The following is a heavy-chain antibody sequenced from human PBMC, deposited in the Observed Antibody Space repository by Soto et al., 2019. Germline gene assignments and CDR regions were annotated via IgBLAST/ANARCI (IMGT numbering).Heavy chain of an antibody. D-gene: IGHD3-9*01. CDR1: GGSISSYY. CDR3: ATGLLRYYAY. V-gene: IGHV3-15*01. CDR2: IKSKFDGETI. J-gene: IGHJ4*01. Sequence: PSETLSLTCTVSGGSISSYYWSWIRQPPGKGLEWVGRIKSKFDGETIDYAAPVKGRFTISRDDSKNIVYLQMNSLNTEDTAVYYCATGLLRYYAYWGHGTLVTVSS.